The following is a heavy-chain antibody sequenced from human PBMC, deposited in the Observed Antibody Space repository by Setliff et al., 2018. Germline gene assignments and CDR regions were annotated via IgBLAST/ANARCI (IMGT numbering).Heavy chain of an antibody. Sequence: ASVKVSCKASGYTFTSYGFSWVRQAPGQGLEWMGRISVYNGNTNYGQEYQGRVAMTTGTSTNTVYMELRSLRSDDTAVYFCVREYSGGGLTWGQGTMVTVSS. D-gene: IGHD1-26*01. CDR1: GYTFTSYG. CDR3: VREYSGGGLT. V-gene: IGHV1-18*01. J-gene: IGHJ3*01. CDR2: ISVYNGNT.